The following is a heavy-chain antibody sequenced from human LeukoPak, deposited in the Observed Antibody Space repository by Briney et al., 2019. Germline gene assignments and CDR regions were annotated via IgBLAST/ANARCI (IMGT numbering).Heavy chain of an antibody. J-gene: IGHJ4*02. D-gene: IGHD5-12*01. CDR1: GYSFTSNW. CDR2: IYPGDSET. Sequence: GESLKISCKGSGYSFTSNWIGWVRQMPGKGLEWMGIIYPGDSETTYSPSFQGQVTMSADKSISTAYLQWSSLKASDSAMYYCGRGGYSGYEFDYWGQGTLVTVSS. CDR3: GRGGYSGYEFDY. V-gene: IGHV5-51*01.